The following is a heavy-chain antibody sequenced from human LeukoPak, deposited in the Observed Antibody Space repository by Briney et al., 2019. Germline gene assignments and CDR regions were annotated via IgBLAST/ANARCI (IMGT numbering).Heavy chain of an antibody. CDR2: IYTSGST. Sequence: SETLSLTCTVSGGSISSYYWSWIRQPAGKGLEWIGRIYTSGSTNYNPSLKSRVTMSVDTSKNQFSLKLSSVTAAATAVYYCARNINYYDSSGYYPYYYYYYMDVWGKGTTVTISS. J-gene: IGHJ6*03. D-gene: IGHD3-22*01. V-gene: IGHV4-4*07. CDR3: ARNINYYDSSGYYPYYYYYYMDV. CDR1: GGSISSYY.